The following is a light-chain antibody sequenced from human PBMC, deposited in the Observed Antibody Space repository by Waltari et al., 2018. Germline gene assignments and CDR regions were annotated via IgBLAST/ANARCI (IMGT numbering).Light chain of an antibody. J-gene: IGLJ3*02. V-gene: IGLV2-8*01. Sequence: QSALTQPPSASGSLRQSVTISCTGTSNNVGGYNYVSWYQQHPGKAPRLMISEVYNRPSGVPDRFSGSKSGNTASLTVSGLQADDEADYYCSSYAGSENVVFGGGTKLTVL. CDR1: SNNVGGYNY. CDR2: EVY. CDR3: SSYAGSENVV.